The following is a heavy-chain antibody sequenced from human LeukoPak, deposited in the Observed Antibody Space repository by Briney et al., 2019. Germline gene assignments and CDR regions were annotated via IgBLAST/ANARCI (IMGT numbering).Heavy chain of an antibody. D-gene: IGHD4-4*01. Sequence: PSETLSLTCTVSGGSISSYYWNWIRQPPGKGLEWIGYIYYSESTNYNPSLKSRVTISVDTSKNQFSLKLTSVTAAGTAVYYCARFDYSNIYGMDVWGQGTTVTVSS. CDR2: IYYSEST. CDR1: GGSISSYY. V-gene: IGHV4-59*01. J-gene: IGHJ6*02. CDR3: ARFDYSNIYGMDV.